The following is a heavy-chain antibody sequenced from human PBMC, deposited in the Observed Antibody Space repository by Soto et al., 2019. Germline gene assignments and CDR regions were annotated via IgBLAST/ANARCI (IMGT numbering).Heavy chain of an antibody. CDR3: ARDRTSGIVGATGFDY. Sequence: SLRLSCAASGFTFSSYGMHWVRQAPGKGLEWVAVIWYDGSNKYYADSVKGRFTISRDNSKNTLYLQMNSLRAEDTAVYYCARDRTSGIVGATGFDYWGQGTLVTVSS. D-gene: IGHD1-26*01. CDR2: IWYDGSNK. V-gene: IGHV3-33*01. CDR1: GFTFSSYG. J-gene: IGHJ4*02.